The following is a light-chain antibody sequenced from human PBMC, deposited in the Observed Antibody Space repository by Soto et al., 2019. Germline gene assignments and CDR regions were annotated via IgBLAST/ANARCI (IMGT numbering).Light chain of an antibody. CDR2: GVS. CDR1: QTIRSST. Sequence: EIVLTQSPGTLSLSPGERAILSCRASQTIRSSTLAWYQQKPGQAPRLLISGVSSRATGIPDRFSGSGSGTDFTLTISRLEPEDFAVYYCQQYGSSGLTFGGGTKVEIK. CDR3: QQYGSSGLT. J-gene: IGKJ4*01. V-gene: IGKV3-20*01.